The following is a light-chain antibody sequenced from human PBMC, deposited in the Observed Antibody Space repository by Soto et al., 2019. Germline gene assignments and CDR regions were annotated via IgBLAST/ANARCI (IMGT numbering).Light chain of an antibody. CDR3: HQYRTTPPLT. CDR2: WAS. V-gene: IGKV4-1*01. Sequence: DIVMTQSPDSLAVSLGERATINCKSSQSVLYSSNNKNYLAWYRHKPGQPPKLLIYWASTRESGVPDRFSGSGSGTDFTLTISSLQAEDVAVYYCHQYRTTPPLTFGGGTKVEIK. J-gene: IGKJ4*01. CDR1: QSVLYSSNNKNY.